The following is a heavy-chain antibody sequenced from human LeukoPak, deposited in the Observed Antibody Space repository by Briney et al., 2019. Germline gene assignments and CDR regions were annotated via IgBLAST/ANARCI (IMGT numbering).Heavy chain of an antibody. D-gene: IGHD3-16*02. V-gene: IGHV4-4*07. CDR3: RKLIGGSYRSWTDP. CDR1: GDSINRYY. Sequence: PSETVSLTCTVSGDSINRYYWSWLRQPAGKGLEWIGRIHSSGSTNYNPSLKSRVTIPVNTSKNQFSLKMSSVTAADRAVFNGRKLIGGSYRSWTDPSGAGTLVTASP. CDR2: IHSSGST. J-gene: IGHJ5*02.